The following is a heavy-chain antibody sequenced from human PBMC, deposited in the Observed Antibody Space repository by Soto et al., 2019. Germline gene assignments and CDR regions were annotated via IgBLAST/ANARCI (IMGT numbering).Heavy chain of an antibody. D-gene: IGHD3-9*01. V-gene: IGHV4-34*01. CDR3: ARESHDLLTGPCWVWYFEL. Sequence: QVQLQQWGAGPLRPLETLSLTCGVSGGSFSGYYWAWIRQSPGKGLEWIGEINDRGSINYNPSLKSRVSISVDTSKNHYSLNLRSVTAADTAVYFCARESHDLLTGPCWVWYFELWGRGTLVTVSS. CDR2: INDRGSI. J-gene: IGHJ2*01. CDR1: GGSFSGYY.